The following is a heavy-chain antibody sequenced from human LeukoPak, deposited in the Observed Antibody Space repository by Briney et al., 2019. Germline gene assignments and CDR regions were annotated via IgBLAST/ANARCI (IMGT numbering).Heavy chain of an antibody. CDR2: IKQDGSEK. D-gene: IGHD2-2*01. CDR3: AREIISCSSSCYGFDY. Sequence: GGSLRLSCAASGFTVSSNYMSWVRQAPGKGLEWVANIKQDGSEKYYVDSVRGRFTISRDNAKNSLYLQMNSLRAEDTAVYYCAREIISCSSSCYGFDYWGQGTLVTVSS. CDR1: GFTVSSNY. V-gene: IGHV3-7*01. J-gene: IGHJ4*02.